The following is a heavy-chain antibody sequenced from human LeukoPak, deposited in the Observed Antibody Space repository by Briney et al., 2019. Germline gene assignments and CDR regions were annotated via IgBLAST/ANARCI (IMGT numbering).Heavy chain of an antibody. V-gene: IGHV4-39*01. CDR1: SGSISRSSYY. J-gene: IGHJ4*02. CDR2: IDYSGST. D-gene: IGHD5-24*01. CDR3: ARHADASNHFW. Sequence: PSETLSLTCTVSSGSISRSSYYWRWIRQPPGKGLEWIGLIDYSGSTHCNPSLKSRLTISVDTSKNQFSLRLTSVTATDTAVYYCARHADASNHFWWGQGTLVTVSS.